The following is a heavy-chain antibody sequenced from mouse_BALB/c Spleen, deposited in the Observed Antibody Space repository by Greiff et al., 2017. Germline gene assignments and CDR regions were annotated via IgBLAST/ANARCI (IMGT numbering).Heavy chain of an antibody. CDR1: GFTFSSFG. D-gene: IGHD2-14*01. CDR3: ARSRDYYRYDGEIDY. J-gene: IGHJ2*01. CDR2: ISSGSSTI. Sequence: EVQRVESGGGLVQPGGSRKLSCAASGFTFSSFGMHWVRQAPEKGLEWVAYISSGSSTIYYADTVKGRFTISRDNPKNTLFLQMTSLRSEDTAMYYCARSRDYYRYDGEIDYWGQGTTLTVSS. V-gene: IGHV5-17*02.